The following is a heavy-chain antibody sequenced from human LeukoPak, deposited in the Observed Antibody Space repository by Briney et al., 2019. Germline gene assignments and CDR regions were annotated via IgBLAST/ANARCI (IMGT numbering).Heavy chain of an antibody. CDR2: IIPIFGTA. J-gene: IGHJ4*02. CDR1: GGTFSSYA. Sequence: ASVKVSCKASGGTFSSYAISWVRQAPGQGLEWMGGIIPIFGTANYAQKFQGRVTITADESTSTAYMELSSLRSEDTAVYYCARRTNEYSSSSAIRHWGQGTLVTVSS. V-gene: IGHV1-69*13. D-gene: IGHD6-6*01. CDR3: ARRTNEYSSSSAIRH.